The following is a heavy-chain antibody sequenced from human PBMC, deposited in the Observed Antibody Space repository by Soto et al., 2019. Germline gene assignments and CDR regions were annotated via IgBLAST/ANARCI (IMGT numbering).Heavy chain of an antibody. CDR3: ARLGYYDSSGYSLDY. V-gene: IGHV4-39*01. CDR1: GGSISSSSYY. CDR2: IYYSGST. Sequence: QLQLQESGPGLVKPSETLSLTCTVSGGSISSSSYYWGWIRQPPGKGLEWIGSIYYSGSTYHNPALTTRVTISVDTSKNQLSLKLSSVTAPDTAAYYCARLGYYDSSGYSLDYWGQGTLVTVSS. J-gene: IGHJ4*02. D-gene: IGHD3-22*01.